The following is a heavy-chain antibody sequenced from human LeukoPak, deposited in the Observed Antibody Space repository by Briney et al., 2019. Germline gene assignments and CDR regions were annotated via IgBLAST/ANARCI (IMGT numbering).Heavy chain of an antibody. V-gene: IGHV4-4*02. CDR3: TRENRPFCPFAY. D-gene: IGHD2/OR15-2a*01. J-gene: IGHJ4*02. CDR1: GGSIDMTNY. CDR2: ISHDGTR. Sequence: SGALSLTCGVSGGSIDMTNYWSWVRQVPGKGLEWIGEISHDGTRNYNASLRSRVAMSLDRANNQFSLNLTSVTSADTAVYYCTRENRPFCPFAYWGQGVLVTVSS.